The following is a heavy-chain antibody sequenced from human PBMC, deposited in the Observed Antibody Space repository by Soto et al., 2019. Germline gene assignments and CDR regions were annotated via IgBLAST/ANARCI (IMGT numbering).Heavy chain of an antibody. V-gene: IGHV4-59*08. CDR1: GDSISNYY. D-gene: IGHD1-1*01. CDR2: IYYSGST. CDR3: ARAGDIWAPTGSPYDYYGMDV. Sequence: SETLSLTCTVSGDSISNYYWSWIRQPPGKGLEWIGYIYYSGSTNYNPSLKSRITISVDTSKNQFSLRLSSVTAADTAVYFCARAGDIWAPTGSPYDYYGMDVWGQGTTVT. J-gene: IGHJ6*02.